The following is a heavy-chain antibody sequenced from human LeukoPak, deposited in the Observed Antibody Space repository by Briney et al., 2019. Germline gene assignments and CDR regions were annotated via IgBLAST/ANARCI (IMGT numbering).Heavy chain of an antibody. V-gene: IGHV3-33*03. D-gene: IGHD4-23*01. Sequence: PGGSLRLSCAASGFTFSSCGMHWVRQAPGKGLEWVAVIWYGGSSTHYADSVKGRFTISRDNAKNSLYLQMNSLRAEDMALYYCAKDIGGDYVGGAFDIWGQGTMVTVSS. CDR1: GFTFSSCG. CDR3: AKDIGGDYVGGAFDI. CDR2: IWYGGSST. J-gene: IGHJ3*02.